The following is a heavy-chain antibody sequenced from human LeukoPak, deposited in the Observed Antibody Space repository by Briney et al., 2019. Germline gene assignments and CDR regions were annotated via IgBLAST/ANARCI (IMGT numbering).Heavy chain of an antibody. CDR2: ISGDGGSR. D-gene: IGHD3-22*01. CDR3: AKDWGAYYDSSGFYSGDFDY. Sequence: GGSLRLSCAASGFTFDDYAMHWVRHAPGKGVEWVSLISGDGGSRYYADSVKGRFTISRDNSKNSLYLQMNSLRTEDTALYYCAKDWGAYYDSSGFYSGDFDYWGQGTLVTVSS. J-gene: IGHJ4*02. V-gene: IGHV3-43*02. CDR1: GFTFDDYA.